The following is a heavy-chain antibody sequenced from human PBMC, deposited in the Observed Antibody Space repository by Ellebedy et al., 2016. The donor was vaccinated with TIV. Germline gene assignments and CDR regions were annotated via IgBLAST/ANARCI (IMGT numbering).Heavy chain of an antibody. D-gene: IGHD5-12*01. V-gene: IGHV3-30*04. CDR3: SKWLRALDD. Sequence: GGSLRLSXSTSGFDFSRYAMHWVRQAPGKGLEWVGIITYDGSSDNYADSVRGRLTISRDNSKSTLYLEMNNLRREDTATYYCSKWLRALDDWGPGTLVTVSS. J-gene: IGHJ4*02. CDR1: GFDFSRYA. CDR2: ITYDGSSD.